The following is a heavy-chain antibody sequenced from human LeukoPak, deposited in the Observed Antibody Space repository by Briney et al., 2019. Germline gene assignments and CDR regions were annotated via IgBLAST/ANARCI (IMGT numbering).Heavy chain of an antibody. Sequence: SETLSLTCTVSGGSISSGGYYWSWIRLHPGKGLEWIGYIYYSGSTYYNPSLKSRVTISVDTSKNQFSLKLSSVTAADTAVYYCARDRSTMVRGVIIHTNWFDPWGQGTLVTVSS. CDR2: IYYSGST. J-gene: IGHJ5*02. D-gene: IGHD3-10*01. CDR1: GGSISSGGYY. V-gene: IGHV4-31*03. CDR3: ARDRSTMVRGVIIHTNWFDP.